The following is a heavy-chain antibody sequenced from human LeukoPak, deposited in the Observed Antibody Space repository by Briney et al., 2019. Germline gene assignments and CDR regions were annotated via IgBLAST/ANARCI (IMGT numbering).Heavy chain of an antibody. D-gene: IGHD6-13*01. V-gene: IGHV1-69*02. J-gene: IGHJ4*02. Sequence: SVKVSCKASGGTFSSYTISWVRQAPGQGLEWMGRIIPILDIANYAQKFQGRVTITADKSTSTAYMELSSLRSEDTAVYYCASPRPAAAYYYFDYWGQGTLVTVSS. CDR1: GGTFSSYT. CDR3: ASPRPAAAYYYFDY. CDR2: IIPILDIA.